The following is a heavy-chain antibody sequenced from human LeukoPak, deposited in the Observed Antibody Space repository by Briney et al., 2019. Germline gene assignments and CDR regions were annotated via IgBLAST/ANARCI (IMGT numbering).Heavy chain of an antibody. D-gene: IGHD6-13*01. Sequence: PGGSLRLSCAASGFTFSSYSMTWVRQAPGKGLEWVSYISSSSSTIYYADSVKGRFTISRGNAKNSLYLQMNSLRAEDTAVYYCARRIAAAGNDAFDIWGQGTMVTVSS. V-gene: IGHV3-48*01. CDR2: ISSSSSTI. CDR1: GFTFSSYS. CDR3: ARRIAAAGNDAFDI. J-gene: IGHJ3*02.